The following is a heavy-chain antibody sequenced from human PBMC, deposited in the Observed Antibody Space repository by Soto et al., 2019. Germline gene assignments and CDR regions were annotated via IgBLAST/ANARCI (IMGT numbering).Heavy chain of an antibody. D-gene: IGHD3-16*02. CDR2: IYYSGST. V-gene: IGHV4-30-4*01. Sequence: SETLSLTCTVSGGSISSGDYYWSWIRQPPGKGLEWIGYIYYSGSTYYNPSLKSRVTISVDTSKNQFSLKLSSVTAADTAVYYCASALRLGELSSHDAFDIWGQGTMVTVS. J-gene: IGHJ3*02. CDR3: ASALRLGELSSHDAFDI. CDR1: GGSISSGDYY.